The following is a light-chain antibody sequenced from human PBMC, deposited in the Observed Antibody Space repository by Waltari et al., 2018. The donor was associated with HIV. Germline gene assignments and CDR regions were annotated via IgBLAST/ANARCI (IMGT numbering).Light chain of an antibody. CDR3: YSYAGSNNWV. CDR2: EVS. Sequence: QSVLTQPPSASGSPGQSVTISCTGTSSDIGGYNYVSWYQQHPDKAPKLMIYEVSKRPSGVPDRFSGSKSGNTASLTVSGLQAGDEANYYCYSYAGSNNWVFGGGTKLTVL. V-gene: IGLV2-8*01. J-gene: IGLJ3*02. CDR1: SSDIGGYNY.